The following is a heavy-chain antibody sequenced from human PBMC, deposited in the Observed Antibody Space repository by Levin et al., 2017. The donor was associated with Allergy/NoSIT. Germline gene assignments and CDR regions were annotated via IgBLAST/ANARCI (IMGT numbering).Heavy chain of an antibody. CDR3: ATRPQTYYNHNSGPRGRYFDY. J-gene: IGHJ4*02. CDR2: SYVDGGNK. D-gene: IGHD3-10*01. Sequence: GGSLRLSCATSGFTFSNYAMHWGRQAPGKGLEWVTLSYVDGGNKYYADSVKGRFTISRDNSKNTLYLQMNSLRAEDTAGYYCATRPQTYYNHNSGPRGRYFDYWGQGTLVTVHS. CDR1: GFTFSNYA. V-gene: IGHV3-30*04.